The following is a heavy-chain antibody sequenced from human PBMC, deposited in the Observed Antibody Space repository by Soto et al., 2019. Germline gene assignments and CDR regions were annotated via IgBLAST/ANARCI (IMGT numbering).Heavy chain of an antibody. CDR3: ARTHDYSNYLFDY. D-gene: IGHD4-4*01. V-gene: IGHV2-26*01. Sequence: SGPTLVNPTEPLTLTCTVSGFSLSNARMGVSWIRQPPGKALEWLAHIFSNDEKSYSTSLKSRLTISKDTSKSQVVLTMTNMDPVDTATYYCARTHDYSNYLFDYWGQGTLVTVSS. CDR2: IFSNDEK. J-gene: IGHJ4*02. CDR1: GFSLSNARMG.